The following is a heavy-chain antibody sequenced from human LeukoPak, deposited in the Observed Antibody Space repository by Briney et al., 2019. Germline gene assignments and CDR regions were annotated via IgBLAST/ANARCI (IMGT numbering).Heavy chain of an antibody. CDR3: GSGEMIRTNDGLDI. CDR1: GGTFSSYA. V-gene: IGHV1-2*02. CDR2: FNPNSGGT. Sequence: ASVKVSCKASGGTFSSYAISWVRQAPGQGLEWMGWFNPNSGGTNYAQKFQGRVTMARDTSTSTAYMELSSLRSDDTAVYYCGSGEMIRTNDGLDIWGQGTMVTVSS. D-gene: IGHD3-16*01. J-gene: IGHJ3*02.